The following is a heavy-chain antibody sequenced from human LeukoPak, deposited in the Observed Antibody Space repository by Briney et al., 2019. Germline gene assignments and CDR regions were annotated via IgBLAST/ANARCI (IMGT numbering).Heavy chain of an antibody. CDR1: GGSFSGYY. CDR3: ARHPGYSSGLGAFDI. J-gene: IGHJ3*02. D-gene: IGHD6-19*01. V-gene: IGHV4-34*01. Sequence: PSETLSLTCAVYGGSFSGYYWSWIRRPPGKGLEWIGEINHSGSTNYNPSLKSRVTISVDTSKNQFSLKLSSVTAADTAVYYCARHPGYSSGLGAFDIWGQGTMVTVSS. CDR2: INHSGST.